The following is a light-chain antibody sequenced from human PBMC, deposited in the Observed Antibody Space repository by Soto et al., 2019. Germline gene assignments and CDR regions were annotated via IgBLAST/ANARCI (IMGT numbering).Light chain of an antibody. J-gene: IGKJ1*01. V-gene: IGKV1-39*01. CDR2: AAS. CDR1: QSISSY. CDR3: QQRYSTPWT. Sequence: DIQMTQSPSSLSASVGDRVSITCRASQSISSYLNWYQQKPGKAPKLLIYAASSLQSGVPSRFSGSGSGTYFTLTISSLQPGDFATYYCQQRYSTPWTFGLGTKVEVK.